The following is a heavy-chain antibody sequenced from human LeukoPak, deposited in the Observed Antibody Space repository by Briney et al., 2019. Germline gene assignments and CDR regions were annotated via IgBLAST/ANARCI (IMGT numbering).Heavy chain of an antibody. CDR2: INHSGST. Sequence: SETLSLTCAVYGGSFSGYYWSWIRQPPGKGLEWIGEINHSGSTNYNPSLKSRVTISVDTSKNQFSLKVNSVTAADTAVYYCARMHGDYRDSLGQGTLVTVSS. J-gene: IGHJ4*02. CDR3: ARMHGDYRDS. CDR1: GGSFSGYY. D-gene: IGHD4-17*01. V-gene: IGHV4-34*01.